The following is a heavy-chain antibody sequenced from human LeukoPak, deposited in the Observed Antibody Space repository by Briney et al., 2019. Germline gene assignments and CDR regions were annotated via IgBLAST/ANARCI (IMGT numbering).Heavy chain of an antibody. Sequence: GGSLRLSCAASGFTFSSYSMNWVRQAPGKGLEWVSSISSSSSYIYYADSVKGRFTISRDNAKNSLYLQMNSLRAEDTALYYCAKDIGIAAAGNGFDLWGRGTLVTVSS. CDR3: AKDIGIAAAGNGFDL. CDR2: ISSSSSYI. J-gene: IGHJ2*01. V-gene: IGHV3-21*04. D-gene: IGHD6-13*01. CDR1: GFTFSSYS.